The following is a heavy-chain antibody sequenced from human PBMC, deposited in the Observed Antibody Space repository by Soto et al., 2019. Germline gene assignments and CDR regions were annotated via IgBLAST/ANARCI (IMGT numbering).Heavy chain of an antibody. Sequence: EVQLLESGGGLVQPGGSLRLSCAASGFTFSSYAMSWVRQAPGKGLEWVSTMSGSGGYTYYADSVEGRFAISRDNSKNTLYLQMADLRAEDPAVYYCANFRFCTSTSCYGREGGFWGQGTLVTVSS. D-gene: IGHD2-2*01. CDR3: ANFRFCTSTSCYGREGGF. V-gene: IGHV3-23*01. CDR2: MSGSGGYT. J-gene: IGHJ4*02. CDR1: GFTFSSYA.